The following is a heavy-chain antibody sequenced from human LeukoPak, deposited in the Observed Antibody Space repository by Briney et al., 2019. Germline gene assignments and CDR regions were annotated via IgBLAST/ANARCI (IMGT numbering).Heavy chain of an antibody. V-gene: IGHV1-2*02. CDR2: INPNSGAT. J-gene: IGHJ5*02. D-gene: IGHD3-22*01. CDR1: GYTFTGYY. Sequence: GASVKVSCKASGYTFTGYYIHWVRQAPGQGLEWMGWINPNSGATNYAQKFQGRVTMTRDTPISTAYMELSRLRSDDTAVYYCARDFGDYYDNGGLLNWFDPWGQGTLVTVSS. CDR3: ARDFGDYYDNGGLLNWFDP.